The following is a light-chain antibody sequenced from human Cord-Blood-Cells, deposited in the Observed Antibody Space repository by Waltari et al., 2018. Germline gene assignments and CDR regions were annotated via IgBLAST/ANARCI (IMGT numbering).Light chain of an antibody. CDR3: SSYTSSSTYV. CDR2: EVS. J-gene: IGLJ1*01. CDR1: SSDVGGFTS. V-gene: IGLV2-14*01. Sequence: QSALTPPASVSGSPGQSLTISCTGTSSDVGGFTSVSWYQQHPGKAPKLMIYEVSNRPSGVSNRFSGSKSGNTASLTISGLQAEDEADYYCSSYTSSSTYVFGTGTKVTVL.